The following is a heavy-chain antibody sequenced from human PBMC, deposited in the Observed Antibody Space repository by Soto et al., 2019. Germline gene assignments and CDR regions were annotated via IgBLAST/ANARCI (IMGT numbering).Heavy chain of an antibody. CDR1: GFTFSSYW. Sequence: GGSLRLSCAASGFTFSSYWMHWVRQAPGKGLVWVSRINSDGSSTSYADSVKGRFTISRDNSKNTLYLQMNSLRAEDTAVYYCAKDLMVRSSGWYDWFDPWGQGTLVTVSS. V-gene: IGHV3-74*01. D-gene: IGHD6-19*01. CDR2: INSDGSST. CDR3: AKDLMVRSSGWYDWFDP. J-gene: IGHJ5*02.